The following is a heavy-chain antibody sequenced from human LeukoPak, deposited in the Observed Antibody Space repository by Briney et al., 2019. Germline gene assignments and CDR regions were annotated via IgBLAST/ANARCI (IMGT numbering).Heavy chain of an antibody. V-gene: IGHV4-59*01. CDR3: ARERSTVAGNYLDY. J-gene: IGHJ4*02. CDR2: VYYSGST. Sequence: ASETLSLTCTVSGGSISSYYWSWIRQPPGKGLEWIGYVYYSGSTNYNPSLKSRVTISADTSKNQFSLKLSSVTAADTAVYYCARERSTVAGNYLDYWGQGTLVTVSS. CDR1: GGSISSYY. D-gene: IGHD6-19*01.